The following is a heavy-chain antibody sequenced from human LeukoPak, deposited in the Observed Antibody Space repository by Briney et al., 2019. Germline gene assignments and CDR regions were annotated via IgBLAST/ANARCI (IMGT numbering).Heavy chain of an antibody. CDR3: ARTGYSSGWYYYYYYYGMDV. Sequence: ASVKVSCKASGYTFTGYYMHWVRQAPGQGLEWMGWINPNSGGTNYAQKFQGRVTMTRDTSISTAYMELSRLRSDDTAVYYCARTGYSSGWYYYYYYYGMDVWGQGTTVTVSS. CDR1: GYTFTGYY. CDR2: INPNSGGT. V-gene: IGHV1-2*02. D-gene: IGHD6-19*01. J-gene: IGHJ6*02.